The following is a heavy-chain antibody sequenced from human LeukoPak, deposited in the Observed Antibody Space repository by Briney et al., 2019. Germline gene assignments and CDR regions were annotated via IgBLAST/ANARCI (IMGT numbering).Heavy chain of an antibody. D-gene: IGHD5-18*01. J-gene: IGHJ5*02. CDR1: GGSISSGGYS. CDR3: ARDNTGWFDP. CDR2: IYHSGST. V-gene: IGHV4-30-2*05. Sequence: SETLSLTCAVSGGSISSGGYSWSWIRQPPGKGLEWIGYIYHSGSTYYNPSLKSRVTISVDTSKNQFSLKLSSVTAADTAVYYCARDNTGWFDPWGQGTLVTVSS.